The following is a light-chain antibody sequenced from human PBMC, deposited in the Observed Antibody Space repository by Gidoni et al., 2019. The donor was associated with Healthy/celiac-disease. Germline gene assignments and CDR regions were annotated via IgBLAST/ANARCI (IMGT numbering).Light chain of an antibody. V-gene: IGKV4-1*01. J-gene: IGKJ4*01. CDR2: WAS. Sequence: DVVMTQSPDYLARSLGERATITCKSSQSVLYSSNNKNYLAWSQQKPGQPPKLLIYWASTRESGVPDRFSGSGSGTDFTLTISSLQAEDVAVYYCQQYYSTPLPFGGGTKVEIK. CDR1: QSVLYSSNNKNY. CDR3: QQYYSTPLP.